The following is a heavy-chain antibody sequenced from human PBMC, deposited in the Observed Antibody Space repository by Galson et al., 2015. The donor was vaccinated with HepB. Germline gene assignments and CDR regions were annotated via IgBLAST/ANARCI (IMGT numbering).Heavy chain of an antibody. CDR2: ITPDGHTQ. V-gene: IGHV3-30-3*01. CDR3: GRDTSWLIDY. Sequence: SLRLSCAASGFTFSAYSIHWVRQAPGKGLEWVALITPDGHTQYYANSVKGRFSVSRDNARNTLFLQMNTLSPEDTAVYYCGRDTSWLIDYWGQGTLVTVSS. D-gene: IGHD6-19*01. CDR1: GFTFSAYS. J-gene: IGHJ4*02.